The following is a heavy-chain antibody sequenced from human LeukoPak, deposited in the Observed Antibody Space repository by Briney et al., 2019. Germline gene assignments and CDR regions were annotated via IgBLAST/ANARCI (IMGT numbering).Heavy chain of an antibody. CDR2: ISGSGGST. V-gene: IGHV3-23*01. CDR1: GFTFSSYA. CDR3: AKDSSGAYNWFDP. J-gene: IGHJ5*02. Sequence: SGGSLRLSCAASGFTFSSYAMSWVRQAPGKGLEWVSAISGSGGSTYYADSVKGRFTISRDNSKNTLYLQMNSLRAEDTTVYYCAKDSSGAYNWFDPWGQGTLVTVSS. D-gene: IGHD6-19*01.